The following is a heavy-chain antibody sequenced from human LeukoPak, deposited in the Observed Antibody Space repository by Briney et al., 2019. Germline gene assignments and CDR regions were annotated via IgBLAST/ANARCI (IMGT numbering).Heavy chain of an antibody. V-gene: IGHV1-69*04. CDR1: GGTFSSYA. Sequence: SVKVSCKVSGGTFSSYAISCFRKAPGQPLEWVGRIIPILGIANCAKKIHGRVTITADKATTTTNLDLRSLRSVGTAVTYCSRSGSSSFDYWGQGTLVTVSS. D-gene: IGHD6-13*01. CDR3: SRSGSSSFDY. J-gene: IGHJ4*02. CDR2: IIPILGIA.